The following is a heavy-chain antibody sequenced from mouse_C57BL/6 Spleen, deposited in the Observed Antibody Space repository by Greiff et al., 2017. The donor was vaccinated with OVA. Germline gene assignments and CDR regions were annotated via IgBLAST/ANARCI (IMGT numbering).Heavy chain of an antibody. J-gene: IGHJ1*03. CDR3: ARGGYYGSSPLRYFDV. D-gene: IGHD1-1*01. V-gene: IGHV1-64*01. Sequence: QVQLQQPGAELVKPGASVKLSCKASGYTFTSYWMHWVKQRPGQGLEWIGMIHPNSGSTNYNEKFKSKATLTADKSSSTAYMQLSSLTSEDSAVYYCARGGYYGSSPLRYFDVWGTGTTVTVSS. CDR2: IHPNSGST. CDR1: GYTFTSYW.